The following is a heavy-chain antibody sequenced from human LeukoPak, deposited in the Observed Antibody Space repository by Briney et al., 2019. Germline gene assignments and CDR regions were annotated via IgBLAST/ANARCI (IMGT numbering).Heavy chain of an antibody. CDR1: GFTFSSYA. CDR3: ASWDIVVVPAARPPMPDV. D-gene: IGHD2-2*01. J-gene: IGHJ6*04. Sequence: GGSLRLSCAASGFTFSSYAMHWVRQAPGKGLEWVAVISYDGSNKYYADSVKGQFTISRDNSKNTLYLQTNSLRAEDTAVYYCASWDIVVVPAARPPMPDVWGKGTTVTVSS. CDR2: ISYDGSNK. V-gene: IGHV3-30*01.